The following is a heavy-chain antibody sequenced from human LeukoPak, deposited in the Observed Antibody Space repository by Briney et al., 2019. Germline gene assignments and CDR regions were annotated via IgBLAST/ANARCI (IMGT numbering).Heavy chain of an antibody. CDR3: AKDFLFTYYYDSSGYFDY. D-gene: IGHD3-22*01. Sequence: GGSLRLSCAASGFTFDDYAMHWVRQAPGKGLEWVSLISGDGGSTYYADSVKGRFSISRDNSKNSLYLQMNSLRTEDTALYYCAKDFLFTYYYDSSGYFDYWGQGTVVTVSS. CDR2: ISGDGGST. CDR1: GFTFDDYA. V-gene: IGHV3-43*02. J-gene: IGHJ4*02.